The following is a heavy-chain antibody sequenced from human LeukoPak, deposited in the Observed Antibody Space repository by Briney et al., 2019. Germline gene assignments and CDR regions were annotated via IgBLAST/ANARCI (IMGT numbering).Heavy chain of an antibody. CDR2: INHSGST. CDR1: GGSFSGYY. J-gene: IGHJ4*02. CDR3: ARGPTLYYYGSGSYYPPPLDY. D-gene: IGHD3-10*01. Sequence: PSETLSLTCAVYGGSFSGYYWSWIRQPPGKGLEWIGGINHSGSTNYNPSLKSRVTISVDTSKNQFSLKLSSVTAADTAVYYCARGPTLYYYGSGSYYPPPLDYWGQGTLVTVSS. V-gene: IGHV4-34*01.